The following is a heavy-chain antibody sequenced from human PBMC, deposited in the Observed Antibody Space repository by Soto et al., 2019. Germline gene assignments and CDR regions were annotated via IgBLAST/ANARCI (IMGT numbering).Heavy chain of an antibody. CDR2: IIGSGTST. Sequence: PGGSLRLSCAASGFTFSSYTMTWVRQAPGKGLEWISVIIGSGTSTYYADSVKGRFTISRDNSMTTLYLQVNSLRAEDTALYHCARGGILWSGEVISNGFDLWGQGTRVTVSS. D-gene: IGHD3-10*01. V-gene: IGHV3-23*01. CDR1: GFTFSSYT. CDR3: ARGGILWSGEVISNGFDL. J-gene: IGHJ3*01.